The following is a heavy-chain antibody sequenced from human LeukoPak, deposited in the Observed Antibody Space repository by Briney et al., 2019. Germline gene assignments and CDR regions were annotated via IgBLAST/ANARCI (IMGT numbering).Heavy chain of an antibody. CDR1: GGTFSSYA. Sequence: GASVKVSCKASGGTFSSYAISWVRQAPGQGLEWMGGIIPIFGTANYAQKFQGRVTITADESTSTAYMELSSLRSEDTAVYYCARATYYYGSGSYPPGHCGQGTLVTVSS. CDR3: ARATYYYGSGSYPPGH. D-gene: IGHD3-10*01. CDR2: IIPIFGTA. V-gene: IGHV1-69*13. J-gene: IGHJ4*02.